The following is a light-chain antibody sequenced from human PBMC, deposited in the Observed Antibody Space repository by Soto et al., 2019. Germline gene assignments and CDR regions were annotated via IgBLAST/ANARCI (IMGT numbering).Light chain of an antibody. CDR3: CSYTSSTNYV. V-gene: IGLV2-14*01. CDR2: GVS. J-gene: IGLJ1*01. Sequence: QSVLTQPASVSGSPGQSITISCTGTTSDVSIYNYVSWYQQHPGKAPKLMIYGVSNRPSGVSNRFSGAKSGHTASLTISALQVEDEADYYCCSYTSSTNYVFGPGTKGTVL. CDR1: TSDVSIYNY.